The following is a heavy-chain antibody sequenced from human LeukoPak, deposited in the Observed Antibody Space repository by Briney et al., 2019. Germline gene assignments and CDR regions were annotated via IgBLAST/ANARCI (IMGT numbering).Heavy chain of an antibody. CDR2: IYYSGST. Sequence: SETLSLTCTVSGGSISSYYCSWIRQPPGKGLEWIGYIYYSGSTNYNPSLKSRVTISVDTSKNQFSLKLSSVTAADTAVYYCARGDYDFWRYYMDVWGKGTTVTVSS. CDR3: ARGDYDFWRYYMDV. J-gene: IGHJ6*03. CDR1: GGSISSYY. D-gene: IGHD3-3*01. V-gene: IGHV4-59*01.